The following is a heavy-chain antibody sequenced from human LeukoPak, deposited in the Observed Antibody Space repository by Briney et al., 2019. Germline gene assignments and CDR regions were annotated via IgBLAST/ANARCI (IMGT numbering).Heavy chain of an antibody. D-gene: IGHD3-16*01. J-gene: IGHJ4*02. CDR2: ISSSSSTI. CDR1: GFTFSSYD. V-gene: IGHV3-48*02. Sequence: PGGSLRLSCAASGFTFSSYDMNWVRQAPGKGLEWVSYISSSSSTIYYADSVKGRFTISRDKAKYSLYLQMNSRRDEDTAVYYCLGGAGWLRDHWGQGTLVTVSS. CDR3: LGGAGWLRDH.